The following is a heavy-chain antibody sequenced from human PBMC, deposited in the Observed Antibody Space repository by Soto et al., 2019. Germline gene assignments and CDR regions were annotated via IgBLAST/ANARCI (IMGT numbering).Heavy chain of an antibody. CDR2: INHSGST. J-gene: IGHJ4*02. Sequence: SETLSLTCAVYGGSFSGYYWSWIRQPPGKGLEWIGEINHSGSTNYNPSLKSRVTISVDTSKNQFSLKLSSVTAADTAVYYCARTGRTGTTWAPGDFDYWGQGTLVTVSS. CDR3: ARTGRTGTTWAPGDFDY. V-gene: IGHV4-34*01. D-gene: IGHD1-1*01. CDR1: GGSFSGYY.